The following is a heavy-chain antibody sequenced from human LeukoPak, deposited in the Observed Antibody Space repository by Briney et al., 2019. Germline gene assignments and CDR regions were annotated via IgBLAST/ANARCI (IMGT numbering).Heavy chain of an antibody. CDR3: ARGTSNWFDP. Sequence: EASVKVSCKASGGTFSSYAISWVRQAPGQGLEWMGGIIPIFGTANYAQKFQGRVTITADESTSTAYMELSSLRSEDTAMYYCARGTSNWFDPWGQGTLVTVSS. CDR1: GGTFSSYA. D-gene: IGHD3/OR15-3a*01. V-gene: IGHV1-69*13. J-gene: IGHJ5*02. CDR2: IIPIFGTA.